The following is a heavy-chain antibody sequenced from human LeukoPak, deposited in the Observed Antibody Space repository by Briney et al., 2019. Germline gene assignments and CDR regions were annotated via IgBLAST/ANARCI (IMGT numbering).Heavy chain of an antibody. CDR2: ISAYNGDT. CDR1: GYTFKNYG. V-gene: IGHV1-18*01. D-gene: IGHD2-8*01. J-gene: IGHJ6*01. CDR3: ARPVLMSPGNSYFYGMDV. Sequence: ASVKVSCKASGYTFKNYGVNWVRQAPGQGLEWMGWISAYNGDTKYAQKFQGRVTMTTDTSTSTAYMDLRSLRFDDTAVYYCARPVLMSPGNSYFYGMDVWGQGTTVTVSS.